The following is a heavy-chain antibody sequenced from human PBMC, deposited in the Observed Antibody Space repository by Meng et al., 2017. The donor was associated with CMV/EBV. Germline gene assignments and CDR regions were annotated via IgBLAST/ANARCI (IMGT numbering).Heavy chain of an antibody. D-gene: IGHD2/OR15-2a*01. V-gene: IGHV3-30-3*01. CDR3: ARDGNKGRNFYYGMDV. CDR2: ISSDGSYE. Sequence: GESLKISCAASGFIFSSYVMHWVRQAPGKGLEWVAVISSDGSYEHYGDSVKGRFTISRDNSKNTLLLQMNSLRTEDTAVYYCARDGNKGRNFYYGMDVWGQGTTVTVSS. CDR1: GFIFSSYV. J-gene: IGHJ6*02.